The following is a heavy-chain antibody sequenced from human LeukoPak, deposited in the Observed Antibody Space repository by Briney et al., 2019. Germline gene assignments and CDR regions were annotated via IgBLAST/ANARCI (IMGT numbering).Heavy chain of an antibody. D-gene: IGHD1-7*01. CDR2: ISGRGGST. V-gene: IGHV3-23*01. CDR3: AKDSRSGYGTTDY. CDR1: GFTLSSYA. Sequence: GGSLRLSCAASGFTLSSYAMSWVRQAPGKGLECVSAISGRGGSTYYADSVKGRFTISRDNSKNTLYLQMNTMRAEDTAVYYCAKDSRSGYGTTDYWGPGTLVTVSS. J-gene: IGHJ4*02.